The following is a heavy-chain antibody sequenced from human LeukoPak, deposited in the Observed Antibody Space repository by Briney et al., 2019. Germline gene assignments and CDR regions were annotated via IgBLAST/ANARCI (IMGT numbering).Heavy chain of an antibody. CDR1: GGSISSGGYS. D-gene: IGHD6-13*01. Sequence: SQTLSLTCAVSGGSISSGGYSWSWIRQPPGKGLEWIGYIYYSGSTNYNPSLKSRVTISVDTSKNQFSLKLSSVTAADTAVYYCARAPSSSWYWYFDLWGRGTLVTVSS. CDR3: ARAPSSSWYWYFDL. J-gene: IGHJ2*01. V-gene: IGHV4-30-4*07. CDR2: IYYSGST.